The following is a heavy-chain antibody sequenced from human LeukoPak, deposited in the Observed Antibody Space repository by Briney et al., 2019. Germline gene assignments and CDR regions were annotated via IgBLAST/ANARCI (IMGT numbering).Heavy chain of an antibody. Sequence: AASVKVSCKASGYTFTSYDINWVRQATGQGLEWMGWLNPNSGNTGYAQKFQGRITMNRDTSISTAYMELSSLRSEDTAVYYCARGPPEHPQGYWGQGTLVTVSS. CDR1: GYTFTSYD. V-gene: IGHV1-8*01. D-gene: IGHD1-14*01. J-gene: IGHJ4*02. CDR2: LNPNSGNT. CDR3: ARGPPEHPQGY.